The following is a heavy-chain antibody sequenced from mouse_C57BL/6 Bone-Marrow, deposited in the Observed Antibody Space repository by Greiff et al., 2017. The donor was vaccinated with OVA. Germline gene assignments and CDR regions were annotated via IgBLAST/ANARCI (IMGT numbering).Heavy chain of an antibody. J-gene: IGHJ3*01. CDR1: GYTFPSYW. CDR2: IDPSDSYT. Sequence: QVQLQQPGAELVMPGASVKLSCKASGYTFPSYWMHWVKQRPGQGLEWIGEIDPSDSYTNYNQKFKGKSTLTVDKSSSTAYMQLSSLTSEDSAVYYCARGGWDAGFAYWGQGTLVTVSA. CDR3: ARGGWDAGFAY. V-gene: IGHV1-69*01. D-gene: IGHD4-1*01.